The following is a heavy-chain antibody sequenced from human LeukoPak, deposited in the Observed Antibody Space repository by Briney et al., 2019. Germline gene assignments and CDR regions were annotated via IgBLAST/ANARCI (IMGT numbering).Heavy chain of an antibody. CDR3: AKRGMTTIKEGFDY. V-gene: IGHV3-23*01. CDR2: IGGGGGST. CDR1: GFTFNSYA. J-gene: IGHJ4*02. Sequence: GGSLRLSCAASGFTFNSYATSWVRQAPGKGLEWVSAIGGGGGSTYYADSVKGRFTISRDNSKNTLYLQMNSLRAEDTAVYYCAKRGMTTIKEGFDYWGQGTLVTVSS. D-gene: IGHD5-24*01.